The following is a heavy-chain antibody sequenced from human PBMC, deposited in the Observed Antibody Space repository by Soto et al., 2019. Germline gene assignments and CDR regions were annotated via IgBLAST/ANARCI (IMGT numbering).Heavy chain of an antibody. D-gene: IGHD3-22*01. Sequence: ALVKVSFKVSGYTLTELSMHWLRQAPGKGLEWMGGFDPEDGETIYAQKFQGRVTMTEDTSTDTAYMELSSLRSEDTAVYYCAPWYYYDSSGYFDYWGQGTLVTVSS. CDR3: APWYYYDSSGYFDY. CDR1: GYTLTELS. CDR2: FDPEDGET. J-gene: IGHJ4*02. V-gene: IGHV1-24*01.